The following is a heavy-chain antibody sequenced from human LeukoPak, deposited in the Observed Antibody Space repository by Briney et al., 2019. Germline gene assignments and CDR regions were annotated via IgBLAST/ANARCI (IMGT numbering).Heavy chain of an antibody. Sequence: PGGSLRLSCAASGFTFSSYAMSWVRQAPGKGLEWVSGFNGSGDRTYYADSVKGRFTISRDNSKNTLYLQMNNLRAGDTAVYYCARRGSYYPFDYWGQGTLVTVSS. CDR2: FNGSGDRT. V-gene: IGHV3-23*01. J-gene: IGHJ4*02. CDR3: ARRGSYYPFDY. CDR1: GFTFSSYA. D-gene: IGHD1-26*01.